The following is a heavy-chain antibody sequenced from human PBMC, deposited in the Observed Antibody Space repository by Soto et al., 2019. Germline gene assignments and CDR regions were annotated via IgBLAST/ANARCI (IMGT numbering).Heavy chain of an antibody. CDR3: ARAYCSGGSCHPDRTNWFDP. J-gene: IGHJ5*02. Sequence: QVQLQESGPGLVKPSQTLSLTCTVSGGSISSGGYYWSWIRQHPGKGLEWIGHIYYSGSTYYNPSLKSRVTISVGTSKNQFSLKLSSVTAADTAVYYCARAYCSGGSCHPDRTNWFDPWGQGTMVTVSS. CDR1: GGSISSGGYY. D-gene: IGHD2-15*01. CDR2: IYYSGST. V-gene: IGHV4-31*03.